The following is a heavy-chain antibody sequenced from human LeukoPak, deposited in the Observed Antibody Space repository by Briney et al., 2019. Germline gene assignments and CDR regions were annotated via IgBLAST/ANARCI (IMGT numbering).Heavy chain of an antibody. J-gene: IGHJ5*02. D-gene: IGHD1-26*01. Sequence: RASVKVSCKATGYSFTTYYIHWMRQAPGRGLEWMGIINPSDGSTSSAQKFQGRVTMTSDTSTSTVYMELSSLTYDDTAVYYCAIDVVAGVGMLPTASWFDPWGRGTLVAVSS. CDR3: AIDVVAGVGMLPTASWFDP. V-gene: IGHV1-46*01. CDR2: INPSDGST. CDR1: GYSFTTYY.